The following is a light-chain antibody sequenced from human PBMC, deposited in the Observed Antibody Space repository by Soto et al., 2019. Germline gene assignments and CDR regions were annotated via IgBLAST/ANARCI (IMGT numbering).Light chain of an antibody. J-gene: IGKJ4*01. V-gene: IGKV1-27*01. CDR3: EKYDHAPLT. CDR2: AAY. CDR1: QDISTY. Sequence: DIQMTQAPSSLSASVGDRVTITCRARQDISTYLAWYQQKPGKVPKLLISAAYTLQSGVPPRFSVSRSGTDFTLTIRSLQPEDVATYYCEKYDHAPLTFGGGTKVEIK.